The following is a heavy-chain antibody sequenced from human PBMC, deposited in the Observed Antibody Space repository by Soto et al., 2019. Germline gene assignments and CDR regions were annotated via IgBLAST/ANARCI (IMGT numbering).Heavy chain of an antibody. CDR1: GFTFSSYG. CDR3: AKDYCTNGVCLPDFDY. V-gene: IGHV3-30*18. CDR2: ISYDGSNK. J-gene: IGHJ4*02. Sequence: PGGSLRLSCAASGFTFSSYGMHWVRQAPGKGLEWVAVISYDGSNKYYADSVKGRFTISRDNSKNTLYLQMNSLRAEDTAVYYCAKDYCTNGVCLPDFDYWGQGTLVTVSA. D-gene: IGHD2-8*01.